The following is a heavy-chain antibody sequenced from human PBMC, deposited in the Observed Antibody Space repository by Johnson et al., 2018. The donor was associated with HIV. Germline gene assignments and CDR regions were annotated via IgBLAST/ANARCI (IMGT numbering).Heavy chain of an antibody. CDR3: ARVAVAGTYAFDI. J-gene: IGHJ3*02. Sequence: VQLVESGGGLVQPGGSLRLSCAAFGFTFFDYYMSWIRQAPGKGLEWVGRIKSKTDGGTTDYAAPVKGRFTISRDDSKNSLYLQMNSLRAGDTAVYYCARVAVAGTYAFDIWGEGTMVTVSS. CDR2: IKSKTDGGTT. D-gene: IGHD6-19*01. CDR1: GFTFFDYY. V-gene: IGHV3-15*01.